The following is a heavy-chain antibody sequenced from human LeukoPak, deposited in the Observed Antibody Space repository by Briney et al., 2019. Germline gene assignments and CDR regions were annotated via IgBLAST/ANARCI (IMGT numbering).Heavy chain of an antibody. CDR2: INPNSGGT. Sequence: ASVKVSCKASGYTFTGYYMHWVRQAPGQGLEWMGWINPNSGGTNYARKFQGRVTMTRDTSISTAYMELSRLRSDDTAVYYCARGIGDSNYSYYYYYGMDVWGQGTTVTVSS. CDR1: GYTFTGYY. D-gene: IGHD4-11*01. V-gene: IGHV1-2*02. CDR3: ARGIGDSNYSYYYYYGMDV. J-gene: IGHJ6*02.